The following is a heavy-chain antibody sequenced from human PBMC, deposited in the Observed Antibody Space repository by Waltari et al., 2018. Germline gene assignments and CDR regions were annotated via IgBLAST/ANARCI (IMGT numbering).Heavy chain of an antibody. Sequence: QVQLVQSGAEVKKPGSSVKVSCKASGGTFSSYAISWVRQAPGQGLEWMGGIIPIFGTANYAQKFQGRVTSTADESTSTAYMGLSSLRSEDTAVYYCARSGGYSYGSTPFDYWGQGTLVTVSS. D-gene: IGHD5-18*01. CDR3: ARSGGYSYGSTPFDY. V-gene: IGHV1-69*12. J-gene: IGHJ4*02. CDR2: IIPIFGTA. CDR1: GGTFSSYA.